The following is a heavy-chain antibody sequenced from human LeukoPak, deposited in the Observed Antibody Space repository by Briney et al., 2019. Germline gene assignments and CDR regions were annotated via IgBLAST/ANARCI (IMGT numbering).Heavy chain of an antibody. D-gene: IGHD4-17*01. CDR1: GGTLSSYA. Sequence: HEASVKVSCKASGGTLSSYAISWVRQAPGQGLEWMGRIIPILGIANYAQKFQGRVTITAEKSTSKAFMELSSLRSDDAAVYYGASPMTRNYGDYGNAYWGQGTLVTVSS. CDR3: ASPMTRNYGDYGNAY. J-gene: IGHJ4*02. CDR2: IIPILGIA. V-gene: IGHV1-69*04.